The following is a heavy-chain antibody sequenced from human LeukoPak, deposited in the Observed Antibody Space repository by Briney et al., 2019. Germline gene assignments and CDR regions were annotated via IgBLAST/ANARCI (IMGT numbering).Heavy chain of an antibody. D-gene: IGHD3-22*01. Sequence: GGSLRLSCAASGFTFSSYGMHWVRQAPGKGLGWVAFIRYDESNRYYADSVKGRFTISRDNSKNTLYLQMNSLRAEDTAVYYCTREAIDLYYYSYMDVWGKGTTVTISS. CDR2: IRYDESNR. J-gene: IGHJ6*03. CDR1: GFTFSSYG. CDR3: TREAIDLYYYSYMDV. V-gene: IGHV3-30*02.